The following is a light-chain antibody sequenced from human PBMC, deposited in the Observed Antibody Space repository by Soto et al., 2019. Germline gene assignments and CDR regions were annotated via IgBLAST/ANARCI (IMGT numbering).Light chain of an antibody. Sequence: QSVLTQPPSVSGAPGQRVTISCTGSSSNIGAGYDVHWYQQLPGTAPKLLIYGNSNRPSGVPDRFSGSKSGTSASLAITGLQAEDEDHYYCQSYDSSLSGADVFGTGTKLTVL. CDR1: SSNIGAGYD. CDR2: GNS. CDR3: QSYDSSLSGADV. V-gene: IGLV1-40*01. J-gene: IGLJ1*01.